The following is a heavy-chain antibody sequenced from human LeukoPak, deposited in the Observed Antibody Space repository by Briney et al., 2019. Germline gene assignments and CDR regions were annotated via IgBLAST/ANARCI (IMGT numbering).Heavy chain of an antibody. CDR3: ARNAFKTSSENYFDF. CDR1: AYNFISYG. Sequence: GASVKVSCKASAYNFISYGISWVRLVPGQGLEWMGRISAYSGDTNYAQRFQGRVTMSTDTSTDTAYMELRSLKSEDTAVYYCARNAFKTSSENYFDFWGRGTLVTVSS. CDR2: ISAYSGDT. J-gene: IGHJ4*02. D-gene: IGHD3-3*02. V-gene: IGHV1-18*01.